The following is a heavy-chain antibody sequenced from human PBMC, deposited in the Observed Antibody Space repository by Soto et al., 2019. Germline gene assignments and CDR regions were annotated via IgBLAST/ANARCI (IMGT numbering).Heavy chain of an antibody. J-gene: IGHJ4*02. CDR1: GLTFSTYA. V-gene: IGHV3-30-3*01. D-gene: IGHD3-22*01. CDR2: ISSDGSNK. CDR3: VRVGPSRIEVYDSSGYFDY. Sequence: QVQLVESGGGVVQPGRSLRLSCAASGLTFSTYALRWVRQAPGKGLEWVALISSDGSNKYYADSVKGRFTISRDNFKNTLSLQMNSLRPEDTAMYYCVRVGPSRIEVYDSSGYFDYWGQGTLVTVSS.